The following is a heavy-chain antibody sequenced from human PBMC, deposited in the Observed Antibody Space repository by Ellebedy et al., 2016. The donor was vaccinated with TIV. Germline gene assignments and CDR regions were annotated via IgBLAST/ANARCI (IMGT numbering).Heavy chain of an antibody. CDR3: ACSRTFDY. Sequence: PGGSLTLSCAASGFTLSSYAMSCVRQAPGKGLEWVSGSSGSATSTAYADSVRGRFTIARDNSKNTLYLQMNSLRAEDTAVYYCACSRTFDYWGQGTLVTVSS. J-gene: IGHJ4*02. V-gene: IGHV3-23*01. CDR1: GFTLSSYA. D-gene: IGHD6-19*01. CDR2: SSGSATST.